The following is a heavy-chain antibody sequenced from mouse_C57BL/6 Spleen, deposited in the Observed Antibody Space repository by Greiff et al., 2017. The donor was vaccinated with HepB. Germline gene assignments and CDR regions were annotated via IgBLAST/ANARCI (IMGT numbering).Heavy chain of an antibody. Sequence: QVQLQQSGAELVKPGASVKLSCKASGYTFTEYTIHWVKQRSGQGLEWIGWFYPGSGSIKYNEKFKDKATLTADKSSSTVYMELSRLTSEDSAVYFCARHEETSIYYGKTRFAYWGQGTLVTVSA. CDR3: ARHEETSIYYGKTRFAY. CDR1: GYTFTEYT. D-gene: IGHD2-1*01. J-gene: IGHJ3*01. V-gene: IGHV1-62-2*01. CDR2: FYPGSGSI.